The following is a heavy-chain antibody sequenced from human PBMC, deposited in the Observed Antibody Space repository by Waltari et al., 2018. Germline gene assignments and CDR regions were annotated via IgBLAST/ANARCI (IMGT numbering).Heavy chain of an antibody. CDR2: IYYSGST. D-gene: IGHD5-18*01. Sequence: QLQLQESGPGLVKPSETLSLTCTVSGGSISSSSYYWGWIRQPPGKGLEWIGSIYYSGSTYYNPSRKSRVTISVDTSKNQFSLKLSSVTAADTAVYYCARDVGTYSYGFFDYWGQGTLVTVSS. V-gene: IGHV4-39*07. CDR1: GGSISSSSYY. J-gene: IGHJ4*02. CDR3: ARDVGTYSYGFFDY.